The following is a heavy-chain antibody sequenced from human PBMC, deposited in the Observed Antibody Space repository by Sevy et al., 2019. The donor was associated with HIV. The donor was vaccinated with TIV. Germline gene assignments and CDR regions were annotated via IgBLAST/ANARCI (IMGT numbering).Heavy chain of an antibody. J-gene: IGHJ6*02. CDR2: FYYNGRT. CDR1: GDSIGNNY. CDR3: ASCSPDYYYGMDF. Sequence: SETLSLTCTVSGDSIGNNYWSWIRQPPGKGLEWIGYFYYNGRTNYNPSLKSRVTISADTSKNQFSLKLISVTAADTAVSFCASCSPDYYYGMDFWGQGTMVTVSS. D-gene: IGHD2-15*01. V-gene: IGHV4-59*01.